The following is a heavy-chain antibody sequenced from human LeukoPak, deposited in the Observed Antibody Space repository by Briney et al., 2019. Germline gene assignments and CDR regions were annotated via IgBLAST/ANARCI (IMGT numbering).Heavy chain of an antibody. D-gene: IGHD5-18*01. J-gene: IGHJ5*02. CDR3: ARDGPVKDSYGPGP. CDR1: GYSISSGYY. CDR2: IYHSGST. V-gene: IGHV4-38-2*02. Sequence: PSETLSLTCAVSGYSISSGYYWGWIRQPPGKGLGWIGSIYHSGSTYYNPSLKSRVTISVDTSKNQFSLKLSSVTAADTAVYYCARDGPVKDSYGPGPWGQRTLVTVSS.